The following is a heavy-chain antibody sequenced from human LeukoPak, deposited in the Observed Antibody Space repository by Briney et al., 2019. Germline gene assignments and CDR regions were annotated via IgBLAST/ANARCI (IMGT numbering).Heavy chain of an antibody. CDR1: GSTFSSYW. CDR3: AKGGIVATTRAAMVY. Sequence: PGGSLRLSCAASGSTFSSYWMHWVRQAPGKGLVWVSRINSDGSSTSYADSVKGRFTISRDNAKNTLYLQMNSLRAGDTAVYYCAKGGIVATTRAAMVYWGQGTLVTVSS. V-gene: IGHV3-74*01. D-gene: IGHD5-12*01. CDR2: INSDGSST. J-gene: IGHJ4*02.